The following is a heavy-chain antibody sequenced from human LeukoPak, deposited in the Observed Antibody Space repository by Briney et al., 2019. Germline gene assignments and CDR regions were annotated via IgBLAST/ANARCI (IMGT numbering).Heavy chain of an antibody. J-gene: IGHJ4*02. CDR1: GFTFSSYA. V-gene: IGHV3-23*01. CDR3: AKDTTVVTNFVGDY. CDR2: ISGSGGST. D-gene: IGHD4-23*01. Sequence: GGSLRLSCAASGFTFSSYAMSWVRQAPGKGLEWVSAISGSGGSTYYADSVKGRFTISRDNSKNTLYLQMNSLRAEDTAVCYCAKDTTVVTNFVGDYWGQGTLVTVSS.